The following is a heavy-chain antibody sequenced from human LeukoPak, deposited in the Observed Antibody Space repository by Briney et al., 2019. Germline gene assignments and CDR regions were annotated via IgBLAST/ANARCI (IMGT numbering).Heavy chain of an antibody. CDR3: ATTAGITMVRGVILTGAFDI. D-gene: IGHD3-10*01. V-gene: IGHV3-53*05. J-gene: IGHJ3*02. CDR1: GFTVTNNY. CDR2: IYSGGSI. Sequence: PGGSLRLSCAASGFTVTNNYMSWVRQAPGKGLEWVSIIYSGGSIFYADSVKGRFTISRDNSKNTLYLQMNSLRAEDTAMYYCATTAGITMVRGVILTGAFDIWGPGTMVTVSS.